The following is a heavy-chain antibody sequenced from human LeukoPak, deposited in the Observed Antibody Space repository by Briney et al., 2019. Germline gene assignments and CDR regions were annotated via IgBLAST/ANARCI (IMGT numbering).Heavy chain of an antibody. J-gene: IGHJ4*02. V-gene: IGHV4-59*01. CDR2: IHYSGST. Sequence: SETLSRNCTVSGGSISSYYWSWLRQPPGKGLEWIGYIHYSGSTNYKASLKSRVTISVDTSKNQFSLKMSSVTAADTAVYYCARGGGPPSYLDFWGQGTLVTVS. CDR1: GGSISSYY. D-gene: IGHD3-16*01. CDR3: ARGGGPPSYLDF.